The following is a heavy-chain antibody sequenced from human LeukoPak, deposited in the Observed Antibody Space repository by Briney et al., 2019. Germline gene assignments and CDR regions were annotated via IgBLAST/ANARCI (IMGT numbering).Heavy chain of an antibody. Sequence: ASVKVSCKPSGYTFTPYYIHWVRQAPGQGLEWMGWINPNSGGTNYAQKFQGRVTMTRDTSINTAYMELSRLRSDDTAVYYCARDRAGVGFDICGQGTMVTVSS. CDR2: INPNSGGT. CDR1: GYTFTPYY. D-gene: IGHD3-10*01. CDR3: ARDRAGVGFDI. J-gene: IGHJ3*02. V-gene: IGHV1-2*02.